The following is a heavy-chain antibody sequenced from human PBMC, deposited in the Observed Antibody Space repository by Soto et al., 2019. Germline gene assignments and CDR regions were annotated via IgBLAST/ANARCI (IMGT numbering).Heavy chain of an antibody. CDR3: AENGQWLATPTVA. D-gene: IGHD6-19*01. V-gene: IGHV3-23*01. CDR2: ITDRGYTS. J-gene: IGHJ4*02. CDR1: GFTFSRFV. Sequence: GGSLRHSCSASGFTFSRFVMSCVRQAQGKGLEWVADITDRGYTSKEADSVRGRFTISRDNSKSTLYLQMNSLRAEDTAIYYFAENGQWLATPTVAWGQGSLVTVSS.